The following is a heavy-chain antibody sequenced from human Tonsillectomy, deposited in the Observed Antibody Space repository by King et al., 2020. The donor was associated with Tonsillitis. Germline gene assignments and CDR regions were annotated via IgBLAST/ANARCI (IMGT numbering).Heavy chain of an antibody. V-gene: IGHV5-51*01. J-gene: IGHJ2*01. CDR3: ARRATDYYDSSGYYPDWYFDL. D-gene: IGHD3-22*01. CDR2: IYPGDSDT. Sequence: VQLVESGAEVKKPGESLKISCKGSGYSFTSYWIGWVRQMPGKGLEWMGIIYPGDSDTRYSPSFQGQVTISADKSVSTAYLQWSSLKASDTDIYYCARRATDYYDSSGYYPDWYFDLWGRGTLVTVSS. CDR1: GYSFTSYW.